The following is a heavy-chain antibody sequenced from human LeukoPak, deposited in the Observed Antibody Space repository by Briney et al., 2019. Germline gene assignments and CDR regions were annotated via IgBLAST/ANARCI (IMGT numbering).Heavy chain of an antibody. CDR1: GFTFSDYY. CDR2: ISSSGSTI. V-gene: IGHV3-11*01. CDR3: ARKSPPGIAVAGYYFDY. D-gene: IGHD6-19*01. J-gene: IGHJ4*02. Sequence: KTGGSLRLSCAASGFTFSDYYMSWIRQAPGKGLKWVSYISSSGSTIYYADSVKGRFTISRDNAKNSLYLQMNSLRAEDTAVYYCARKSPPGIAVAGYYFDYWGQGTLVTVSS.